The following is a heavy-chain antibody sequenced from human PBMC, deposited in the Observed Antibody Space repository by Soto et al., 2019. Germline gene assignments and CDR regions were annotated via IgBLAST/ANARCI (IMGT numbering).Heavy chain of an antibody. CDR1: GYTFISYY. Sequence: ASVKVSCKASGYTFISYYMHWVRQAPGQGLDWMGIINPSGGSTNYAQKFQGRVTMTRDTSTSTVYMELSSLRSEDTAVYYCARDRVDCNGGGCWRSVEDTWGQGTLVTVSS. J-gene: IGHJ5*02. D-gene: IGHD2-15*01. CDR2: INPSGGST. V-gene: IGHV1-46*01. CDR3: ARDRVDCNGGGCWRSVEDT.